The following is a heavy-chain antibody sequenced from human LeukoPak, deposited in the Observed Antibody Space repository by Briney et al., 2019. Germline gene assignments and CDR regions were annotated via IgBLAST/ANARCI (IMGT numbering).Heavy chain of an antibody. J-gene: IGHJ3*02. D-gene: IGHD2-21*02. CDR3: ARDQAVVTAMNAFDI. CDR1: GFTFSDYY. Sequence: GGSLRLSCAASGFTFSDYYMSWIRQAPGKGLGWVSYISSSGNTIYYADSVKGRFTISRDNAKNSLYLQMNSLTAEDTAVYYCARDQAVVTAMNAFDIWGQGTMVTVSS. CDR2: ISSSGNTI. V-gene: IGHV3-11*04.